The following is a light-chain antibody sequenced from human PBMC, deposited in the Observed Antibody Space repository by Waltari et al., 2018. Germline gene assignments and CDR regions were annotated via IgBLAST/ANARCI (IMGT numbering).Light chain of an antibody. CDR2: WAS. Sequence: DIVMTQSPDSLAVSLGERATINCKSSQSVLSSSNNKNSLAWYQQKPGKPPKLLIYWASTRESGVPDRFSGSGSGTDFTLTISSLQAEDVAVYYCQQYYSTPSWTFGQGTTVEIK. V-gene: IGKV4-1*01. J-gene: IGKJ1*01. CDR3: QQYYSTPSWT. CDR1: QSVLSSSNNKNS.